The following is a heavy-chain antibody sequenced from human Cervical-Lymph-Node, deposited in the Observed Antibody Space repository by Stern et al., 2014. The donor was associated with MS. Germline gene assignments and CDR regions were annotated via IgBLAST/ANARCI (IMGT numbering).Heavy chain of an antibody. V-gene: IGHV1-69*06. D-gene: IGHD5-12*01. CDR1: GGTFNNHV. Sequence: QVQLVQSGAEVKKPGSSVKVSCKASGGTFNNHVISLVRQARGQGLEWMGGIVPLFGTPDYARKFQSRVTITADKSTSTVHMVLSSLNREDTGIYYCANRDMGYTYGRHDYWGQGTLVTVS. J-gene: IGHJ4*02. CDR3: ANRDMGYTYGRHDY. CDR2: IVPLFGTP.